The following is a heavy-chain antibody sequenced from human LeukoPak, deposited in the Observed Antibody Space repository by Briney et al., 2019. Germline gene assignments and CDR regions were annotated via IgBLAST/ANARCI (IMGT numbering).Heavy chain of an antibody. Sequence: ASVKVSCKASGYTLTGYYMHWVRQAPGQGLEWVGWINPDSGGTNYAQKFQGRVTMTGDTSIRTAYMELSRLRSDDTAVYYCARVDDRGHYYDSSGPRKLFDYWGQGTLVTVSS. CDR3: ARVDDRGHYYDSSGPRKLFDY. CDR2: INPDSGGT. CDR1: GYTLTGYY. V-gene: IGHV1-2*02. D-gene: IGHD3-22*01. J-gene: IGHJ4*02.